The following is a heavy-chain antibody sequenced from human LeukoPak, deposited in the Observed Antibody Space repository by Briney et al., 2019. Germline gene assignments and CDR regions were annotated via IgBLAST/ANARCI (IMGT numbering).Heavy chain of an antibody. D-gene: IGHD3-10*01. Sequence: SETLSLTCAVYGGSFSGYYWSWIRQPPGKGLEWIGEINHSGSTNYNPSLESRVTISVDTSKNQFSLKLSSVTAADTAVYYCARVGRITMVRGGPNWFDPWGQGTLVTVSS. V-gene: IGHV4-34*01. CDR2: INHSGST. J-gene: IGHJ5*02. CDR1: GGSFSGYY. CDR3: ARVGRITMVRGGPNWFDP.